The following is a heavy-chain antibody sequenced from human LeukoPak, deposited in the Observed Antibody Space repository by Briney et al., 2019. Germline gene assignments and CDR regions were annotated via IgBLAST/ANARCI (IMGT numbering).Heavy chain of an antibody. V-gene: IGHV4-59*01. CDR2: VHYSGTT. CDR1: GGTISGYY. D-gene: IGHD1-26*01. Sequence: ASETLSLTCTVSGGTISGYYWSWIRQPPGQGLEWIGNVHYSGTTNYSPSLKSRVTISVDSSEKQFSLKLTSVTAADTAVYYCARGGRSGSYTYYFDYWGLGSLVTVSS. CDR3: ARGGRSGSYTYYFDY. J-gene: IGHJ4*02.